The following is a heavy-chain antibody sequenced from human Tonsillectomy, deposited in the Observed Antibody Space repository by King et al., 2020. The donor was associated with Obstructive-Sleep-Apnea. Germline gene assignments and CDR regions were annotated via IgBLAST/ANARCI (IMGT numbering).Heavy chain of an antibody. CDR3: ARGRGYSYGGGSYYFDY. D-gene: IGHD5-18*01. J-gene: IGHJ4*02. V-gene: IGHV4-30-4*07. CDR1: GGSISSGGYS. CDR2: IYYSGST. Sequence: MQLQESGPGLVKPSQTLSLTCAVSGGSISSGGYSWSWIRQPPGKGLEWIGYIYYSGSTYYNPSLKSRVTISVDTSKNQFSLKLSSVTAADTAVYYCARGRGYSYGGGSYYFDYWGQGTLVTVSS.